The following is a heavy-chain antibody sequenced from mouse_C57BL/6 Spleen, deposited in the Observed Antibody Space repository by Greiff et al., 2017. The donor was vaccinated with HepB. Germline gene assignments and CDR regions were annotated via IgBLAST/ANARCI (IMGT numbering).Heavy chain of an antibody. CDR1: GYTFTSYW. CDR3: ARELFMDY. CDR2: IAPSDSYT. Sequence: VQLQQSGAELVMPGASVKLSCKASGYTFTSYWMHWVKQRPGQGLEWIGEIAPSDSYTNYNQKFKGKSTLTVDKSSSTAYMQRSSLTSEDSAVYYCARELFMDYWGQGTSVTVSS. V-gene: IGHV1-69*01. J-gene: IGHJ4*01.